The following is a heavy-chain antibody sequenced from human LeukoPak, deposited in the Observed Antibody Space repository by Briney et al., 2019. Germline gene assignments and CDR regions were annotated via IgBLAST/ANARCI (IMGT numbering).Heavy chain of an antibody. CDR3: ATAGYYDSSGYYSFDI. Sequence: GASVKVSCKVSGYTLTELSMHWVRQAPGKGLEWMGGFDPEDGETIYAQKFQGRVTMTEDTSTDTAYMELSSLRSEDTAVYYCATAGYYDSSGYYSFDIWGQGTMVTVSS. D-gene: IGHD3-22*01. J-gene: IGHJ3*02. CDR1: GYTLTELS. CDR2: FDPEDGET. V-gene: IGHV1-24*01.